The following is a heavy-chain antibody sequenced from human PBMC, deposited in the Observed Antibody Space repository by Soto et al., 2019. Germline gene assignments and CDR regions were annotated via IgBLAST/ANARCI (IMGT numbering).Heavy chain of an antibody. J-gene: IGHJ4*02. CDR1: GTSISTDDW. V-gene: IGHV4-4*02. CDR3: ASSGPLYSAVTARDY. D-gene: IGHD1-26*01. CDR2: IIHTGVA. Sequence: SETLSLTCAVSGTSISTDDWWSWVRQAPGKGLEWIGYIIHTGVANYNPYLKSQVTMSLDNSNNYFSMKLTSVTAADTAVYFCASSGPLYSAVTARDYWGPGLLVT.